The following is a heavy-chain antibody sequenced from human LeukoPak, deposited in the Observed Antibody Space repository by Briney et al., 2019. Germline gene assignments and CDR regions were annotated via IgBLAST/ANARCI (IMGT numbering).Heavy chain of an antibody. CDR2: ISNNGGYT. Sequence: PGGSLRLSCAASGFTFSSSAMSWVRQAPGKGLEWVSAISNNGGYTYYADSVQGRFTISRDNSKSTLCLQMNSLRAEDTAVYYCARDSKSTRSLGFWFDPWGQGTLVTVSS. D-gene: IGHD2/OR15-2a*01. V-gene: IGHV3-23*01. CDR1: GFTFSSSA. J-gene: IGHJ5*02. CDR3: ARDSKSTRSLGFWFDP.